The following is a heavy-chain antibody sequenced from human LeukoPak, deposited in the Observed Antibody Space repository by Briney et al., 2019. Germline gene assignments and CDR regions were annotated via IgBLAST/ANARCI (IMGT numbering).Heavy chain of an antibody. CDR1: GFSFTDYP. Sequence: GGSLRLSCATSGFSFTDYPMNWVRQAPGKGLEWISNIRTTAEGAEYSYYADSVKGRFTISRDNSKNTLYLQMNSLRAEDTAVYYCAKGPHYSGSYEEQPRPFDYWGQGTLVTVSS. J-gene: IGHJ4*02. CDR2: IRTTAEGA. CDR3: AKGPHYSGSYEEQPRPFDY. D-gene: IGHD1-26*01. V-gene: IGHV3-23*01.